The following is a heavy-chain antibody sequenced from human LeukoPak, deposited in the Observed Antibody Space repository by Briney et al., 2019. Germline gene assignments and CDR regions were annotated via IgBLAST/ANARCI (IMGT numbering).Heavy chain of an antibody. J-gene: IGHJ4*02. CDR1: PDSPSRATSY. CDR3: ARAVQGDELLFDY. V-gene: IGHV4-61*01. D-gene: IGHD1-26*01. CDR2: IYYSGST. Sequence: PSETLCHSPVLPPDSPSRATSYCSSIRPPPGTGLQWIGYIYYSGSTNYNPSLKSRVTISVDTSTNQFSLKLSSVTAADTSVYYCARAVQGDELLFDYWGQGTLVTVSS.